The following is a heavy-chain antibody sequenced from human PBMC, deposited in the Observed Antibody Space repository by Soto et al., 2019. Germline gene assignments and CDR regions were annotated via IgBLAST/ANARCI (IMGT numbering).Heavy chain of an antibody. D-gene: IGHD1-26*01. CDR2: IYYSGST. V-gene: IGHV4-31*03. CDR1: GGSISSGGYY. J-gene: IGHJ4*02. Sequence: SGTLSLTCTVSGGSISSGGYYWSWIRQHPGKGLEWIGYIYYSGSTYYNPSLKSRVTISVDTSKNQFSLKLSSVTAADTAVYYCAREGGIVGATAADYWGQGTLVTVSS. CDR3: AREGGIVGATAADY.